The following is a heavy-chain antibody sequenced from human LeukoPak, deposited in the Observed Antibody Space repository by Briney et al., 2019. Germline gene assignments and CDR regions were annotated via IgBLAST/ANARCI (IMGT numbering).Heavy chain of an antibody. CDR3: ARDHGRYYYYGMDV. CDR2: IWYDGSNK. D-gene: IGHD1-26*01. V-gene: IGHV3-33*01. Sequence: GGSLRLSCAASGFTFSSYGMHWVRQAPGKGLEWVAVIWYDGSNKYYADSVKGRFTISRDNSKNTLYLQMNSLRAEDTAVYYCARDHGRYYYYGMDVWGQGTTVTVSS. CDR1: GFTFSSYG. J-gene: IGHJ6*02.